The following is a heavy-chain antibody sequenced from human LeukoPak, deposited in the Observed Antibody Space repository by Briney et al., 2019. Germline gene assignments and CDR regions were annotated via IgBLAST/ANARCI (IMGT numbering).Heavy chain of an antibody. CDR1: GFTFSSYW. CDR2: IRQDGSQK. Sequence: GRSLRLSCAASGFTFSSYWMSWVRQAPGKGLEWVATIRQDGSQKYYVDSVKGRFTISRDNAKNSLYLQMNSLRAEDTAVYYCARRDYSSSWYGYYYYYMDVWGKGTTVTISS. V-gene: IGHV3-7*01. CDR3: ARRDYSSSWYGYYYYYMDV. D-gene: IGHD6-13*01. J-gene: IGHJ6*03.